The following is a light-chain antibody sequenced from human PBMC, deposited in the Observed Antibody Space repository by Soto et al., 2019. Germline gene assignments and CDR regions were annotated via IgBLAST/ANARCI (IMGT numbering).Light chain of an antibody. Sequence: EIVLTQSPATLPFSPGERATLSCRASQSVASFLAWYQQKSGQTPRLLIYDVSNRAPGIPDRFGGSVTGTDLSLTISSLEPEDFAVYYCLYRRNGLAIFGPRTKVHIK. J-gene: IGKJ3*01. V-gene: IGKV3-11*01. CDR2: DVS. CDR3: LYRRNGLAI. CDR1: QSVASF.